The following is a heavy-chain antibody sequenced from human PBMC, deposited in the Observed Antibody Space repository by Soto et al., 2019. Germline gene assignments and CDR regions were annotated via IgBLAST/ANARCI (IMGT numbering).Heavy chain of an antibody. D-gene: IGHD3-10*01. J-gene: IGHJ5*02. V-gene: IGHV4-31*03. CDR1: GGSISSGGYY. CDR2: IYYSGST. CDR3: ARKVLLWLGELARSWWFDP. Sequence: TSETLSLTCTVSGGSISSGGYYWSWIRQHPGKGLEWIGYIYYSGSTYYNPSLKSRVTISVDTSKNQFSLKLSSVTAADTAVYYCARKVLLWLGELARSWWFDPWGQGTLVTVSS.